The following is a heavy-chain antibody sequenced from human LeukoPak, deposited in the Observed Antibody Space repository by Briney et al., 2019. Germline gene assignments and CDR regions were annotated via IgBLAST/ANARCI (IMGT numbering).Heavy chain of an antibody. V-gene: IGHV3-30*18. CDR1: GFTFSSYG. CDR2: ISYDGSNK. Sequence: GGSLRLSCAASGFTFSSYGMHWVRQAPGKGLEWVAVISYDGSNKYYADSVKGRFTISRDNCKNTLYLQMNSLRAEDTAVYYCAKGAGYDILTGYVTRLDYWGQGTLVTVSS. CDR3: AKGAGYDILTGYVTRLDY. J-gene: IGHJ4*02. D-gene: IGHD3-9*01.